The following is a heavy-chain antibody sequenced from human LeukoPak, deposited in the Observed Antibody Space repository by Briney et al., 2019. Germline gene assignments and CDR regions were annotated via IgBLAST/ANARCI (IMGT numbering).Heavy chain of an antibody. CDR1: GFTFSSYA. D-gene: IGHD6-19*01. CDR3: ARGGGAVAGLDY. V-gene: IGHV3-64*01. J-gene: IGHJ4*02. Sequence: GGSLRLSCAASGFTFSSYAMHWVRQAPGKGLEYVSAISSNGGSTYYANSVKGRFTISRDNSKNTLYLQMGSLRAEDMAVYYCARGGGAVAGLDYWGQGTLVTVSS. CDR2: ISSNGGST.